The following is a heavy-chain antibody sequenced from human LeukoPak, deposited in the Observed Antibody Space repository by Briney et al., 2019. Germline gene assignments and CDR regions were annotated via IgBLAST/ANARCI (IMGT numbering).Heavy chain of an antibody. Sequence: ASVKVSCKASGYTFTSYDIHWVRQAPGQGLEWMGLMNPNSGNTSYAQKFQGRVTMTRNTSISTVYMELSSLRSEDTAVYYWARCRQYAYYYDNYYGMDVWGQGTTVTVSS. V-gene: IGHV1-8*01. D-gene: IGHD3-22*01. CDR3: ARCRQYAYYYDNYYGMDV. CDR2: MNPNSGNT. J-gene: IGHJ6*02. CDR1: GYTFTSYD.